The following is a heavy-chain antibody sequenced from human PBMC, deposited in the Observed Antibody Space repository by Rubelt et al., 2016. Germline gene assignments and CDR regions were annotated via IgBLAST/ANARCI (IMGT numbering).Heavy chain of an antibody. J-gene: IGHJ4*02. D-gene: IGHD5-18*01. CDR3: VRGGRLLISLGGQPRLWSLRLLDY. CDR1: GGSFSGYY. CDR2: INHSGST. Sequence: QVQLQQWGAGLLKPSETLSLTCAVYGGSFSGYYWSWIRQPPGKGLEWIGEINHSGSTNYNPSLKSRLSISVDTSKNQFSLKVSAVSAADTAVYYCVRGGRLLISLGGQPRLWSLRLLDYWGQGTLVTVSS. V-gene: IGHV4-34*01.